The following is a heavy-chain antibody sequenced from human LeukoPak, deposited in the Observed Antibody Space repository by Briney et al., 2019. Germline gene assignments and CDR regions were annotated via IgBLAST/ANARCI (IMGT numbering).Heavy chain of an antibody. CDR2: ISYDGSNK. Sequence: GGSLRLSCAASGFTFSSYGMHWVRQAPGKGLEWVAVISYDGSNKYYADSVKGRFTISRDNSKNTLYLQMNSLRAEDTAVYYFAKNLEYGSGGSCYRFAYGGQEPWSPSPQ. CDR3: AKNLEYGSGGSCYRFAY. D-gene: IGHD2-15*01. V-gene: IGHV3-30*18. J-gene: IGHJ4*01. CDR1: GFTFSSYG.